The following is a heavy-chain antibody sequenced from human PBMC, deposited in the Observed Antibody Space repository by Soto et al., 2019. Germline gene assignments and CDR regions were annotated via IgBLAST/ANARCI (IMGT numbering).Heavy chain of an antibody. V-gene: IGHV6-1*01. CDR2: TYYRSKWYN. J-gene: IGHJ6*02. CDR1: GDSVSSNSAA. CDR3: TISGAAPPEYYYGMDV. D-gene: IGHD6-6*01. Sequence: PSQTLSLTCAISGDSVSSNSAAWNWIRQSPSRGLEWLGRTYYRSKWYNDYAVSVKSRITINPDTSKNQFSLQLNSVTPEDTAVYYCTISGAAPPEYYYGMDVWGQGTTVTISS.